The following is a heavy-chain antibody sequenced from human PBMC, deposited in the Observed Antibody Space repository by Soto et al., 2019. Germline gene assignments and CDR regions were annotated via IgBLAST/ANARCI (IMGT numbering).Heavy chain of an antibody. Sequence: EVQLVESGGGFVQPGGSLRLSCAASGFTFSTYEMNWVRQAPGKGLEWVSYISGSGSSIYYADSVKGRFTISRDNAKNSLYLQMNGLRAEDTAVHYCARESDYDTFDNWGQGTLVTVSS. V-gene: IGHV3-48*03. D-gene: IGHD3-9*01. CDR2: ISGSGSSI. J-gene: IGHJ4*02. CDR3: ARESDYDTFDN. CDR1: GFTFSTYE.